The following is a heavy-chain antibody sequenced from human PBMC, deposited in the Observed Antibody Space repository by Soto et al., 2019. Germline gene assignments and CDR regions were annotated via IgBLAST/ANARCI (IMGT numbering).Heavy chain of an antibody. CDR1: GGSISDHY. V-gene: IGHV4-59*11. CDR2: IYNGGRT. CDR3: ARGAHGYGDYYYYGMXV. J-gene: IGHJ6*02. D-gene: IGHD4-17*01. Sequence: PSETLSLTCTVSGGSISDHYYMWIRQSPGKGLEYIGYIYNGGRTDYNPSLKSRVIISVDKSKNQFSLKLSSVTAADTAVYYCARGAHGYGDYYYYGMXVWGQGTTVTVSS.